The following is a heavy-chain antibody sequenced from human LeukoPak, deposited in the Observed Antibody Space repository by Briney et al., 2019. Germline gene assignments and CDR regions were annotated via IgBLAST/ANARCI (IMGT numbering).Heavy chain of an antibody. V-gene: IGHV3-30*04. Sequence: GGSLRLSCTASGFTVRNYALHWVRQTPPGGLEWVAVVSLDGNPSDSHYADSVRGRFTISRDNSRNTLYLHMSSLRPEDTATYFCARDQGRYSHGLYYFDSWGQGTLVTVSS. D-gene: IGHD5-18*01. CDR1: GFTVRNYA. CDR2: VSLDGNPSDS. J-gene: IGHJ4*02. CDR3: ARDQGRYSHGLYYFDS.